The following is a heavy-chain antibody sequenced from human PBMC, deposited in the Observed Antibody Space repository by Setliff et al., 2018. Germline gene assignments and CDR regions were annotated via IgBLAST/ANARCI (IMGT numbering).Heavy chain of an antibody. Sequence: ETLSLSCEASGFIFSNYWMHWVRQVPGEGPVWVSRIDSDSRSISYADSVKGRFSISRDNRKNTVYLQMNSVRADDTALYYCARDPSPGGQLLPDLWGQGTLVTVSS. CDR2: IDSDSRSI. CDR1: GFIFSNYW. CDR3: ARDPSPGGQLLPDL. J-gene: IGHJ5*02. V-gene: IGHV3-74*01. D-gene: IGHD3-10*01.